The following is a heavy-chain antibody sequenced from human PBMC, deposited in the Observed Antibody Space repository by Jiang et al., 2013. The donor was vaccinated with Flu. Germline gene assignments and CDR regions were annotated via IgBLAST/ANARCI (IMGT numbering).Heavy chain of an antibody. J-gene: IGHJ4*02. D-gene: IGHD3-22*01. CDR3: ARAHYYDSVAYYFDS. Sequence: EVRKPGASVKVSCKASGYCFTAYFMHWVRQAPGQGLEWMGRINPNSGDTNSAQKFRGRVTMTRDTSISTAYMELNSLRSDDTAIYYCARAHYYDSVAYYFDSWGQGTLVTASS. CDR1: GYCFTAYF. V-gene: IGHV1-2*06. CDR2: INPNSGDT.